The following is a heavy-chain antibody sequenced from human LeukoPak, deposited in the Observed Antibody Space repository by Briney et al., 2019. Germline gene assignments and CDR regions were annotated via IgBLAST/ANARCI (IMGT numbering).Heavy chain of an antibody. V-gene: IGHV4-34*01. CDR1: GGSFGGYY. J-gene: IGHJ4*02. CDR3: ARVYYYGSGSYRPTTDY. Sequence: PSETLSLTCAVYGGSFGGYYWSWIRQPPGKGLEWIGEINYSGSTNYNPSLKSRVTISVDTSKNQFSLKLSSVTAADTAVYYCARVYYYGSGSYRPTTDYWGQGTLVTVSS. D-gene: IGHD3-10*01. CDR2: INYSGST.